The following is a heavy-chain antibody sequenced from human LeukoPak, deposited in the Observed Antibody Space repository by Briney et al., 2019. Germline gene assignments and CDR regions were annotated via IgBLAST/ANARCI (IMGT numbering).Heavy chain of an antibody. Sequence: GGSLRLSCAASGFTFSSYAMSWVRQAPGKGLEWVSYISSSGSTIYYADSVKGRFTISRDNAKNSLYLQMNSLRAEDTAVYYCLKSTVSTGSDTWGQGTLVTVSS. D-gene: IGHD5/OR15-5a*01. CDR1: GFTFSSYA. CDR2: ISSSGSTI. V-gene: IGHV3-48*04. J-gene: IGHJ5*02. CDR3: LKSTVSTGSDT.